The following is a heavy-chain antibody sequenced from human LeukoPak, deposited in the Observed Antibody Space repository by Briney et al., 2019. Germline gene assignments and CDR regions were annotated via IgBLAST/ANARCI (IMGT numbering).Heavy chain of an antibody. Sequence: ASVKVSCKASGYTFTGYYMHWVRQAPGQGLEWMGIINPSGGSTSYAQKFQGRVTMTRDTSTSTVYMELSSLRSEDTAVYYCASSHPPRDYGESVQPWGQGTLVTVSS. CDR3: ASSHPPRDYGESVQP. D-gene: IGHD4-17*01. J-gene: IGHJ1*01. CDR2: INPSGGST. CDR1: GYTFTGYY. V-gene: IGHV1-46*01.